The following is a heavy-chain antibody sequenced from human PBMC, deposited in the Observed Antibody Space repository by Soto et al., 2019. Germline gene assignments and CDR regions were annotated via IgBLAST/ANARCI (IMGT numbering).Heavy chain of an antibody. CDR3: ASSYSSCWYSFEY. J-gene: IGHJ4*02. V-gene: IGHV6-1*01. CDR2: TYYRSKWYY. Sequence: PTQTLSPTCAISGDSVSIDSAAWDWIRQSPSRGLEWLGRTYYRSKWYYDYAFSLESRITINPDTSKNQVSLQLNSATPEDTAVHYCASSYSSCWYSFEYWGQATQVTVYS. D-gene: IGHD6-19*01. CDR1: GDSVSIDSAA.